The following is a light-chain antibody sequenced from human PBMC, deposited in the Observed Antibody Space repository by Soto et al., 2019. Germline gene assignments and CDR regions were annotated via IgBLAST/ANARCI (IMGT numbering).Light chain of an antibody. V-gene: IGLV2-14*01. CDR3: SSYTTIKTVV. J-gene: IGLJ2*01. CDR2: EVS. Sequence: QSALTQPASVSGSPGQSITISCTGTSSDTVAYKYVSWFQHHPGKAPKLIIFEVSNRPSGISDRFSGFKSANTAYLTISGVQPEDEADYHCSSYTTIKTVVFGGGTKLTVL. CDR1: SSDTVAYKY.